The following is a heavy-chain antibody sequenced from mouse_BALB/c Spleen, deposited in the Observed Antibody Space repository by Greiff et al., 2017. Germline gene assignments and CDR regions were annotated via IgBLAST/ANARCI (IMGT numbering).Heavy chain of an antibody. J-gene: IGHJ2*01. D-gene: IGHD2-4*01. V-gene: IGHV1-69*02. Sequence: QVQLQQPGAELVRPGASVKLSCKASGYTFTSYWMNWVKQRPGQGLEWIGNIYPSDSYTNYNQKFKDKATLTVDKSSSTAYMQLSSPTSEDSAVYYCTRSTMITVDYWGQGTTLTVSS. CDR2: IYPSDSYT. CDR1: GYTFTSYW. CDR3: TRSTMITVDY.